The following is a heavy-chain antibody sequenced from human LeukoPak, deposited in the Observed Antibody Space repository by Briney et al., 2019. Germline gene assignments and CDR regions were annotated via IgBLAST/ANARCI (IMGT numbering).Heavy chain of an antibody. CDR1: GFSFSSYW. CDR3: AXETNXXWSGXXXDY. V-gene: IGHV3-7*01. Sequence: GGSLRLSCAGSGFSFSSYWMTWVRQAPGKGLEWVANIKQDGSEKYYADSVKGRFTISRDNAKNSLYLQMNSLRAEDTAVYYCAXETNXXWSGXXXDYWGXG. D-gene: IGHD3-3*01. CDR2: IKQDGSEK. J-gene: IGHJ4*02.